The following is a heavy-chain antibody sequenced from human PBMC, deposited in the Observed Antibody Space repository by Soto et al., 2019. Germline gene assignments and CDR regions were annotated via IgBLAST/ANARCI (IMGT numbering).Heavy chain of an antibody. V-gene: IGHV4-30-4*01. Sequence: TLSATCSVVGGHISSYCCGWIRPPPGKGVGWIEYIYYSGRTYYNPSLKRRATISVDTSKNQFSLKLSSVTAADTAVYYCARVSSEYSSSSGYYYYYGMDVWGQGTTVTVS. D-gene: IGHD6-6*01. CDR1: GGHISSYC. J-gene: IGHJ6*02. CDR3: ARVSSEYSSSSGYYYYYGMDV. CDR2: IYYSGRT.